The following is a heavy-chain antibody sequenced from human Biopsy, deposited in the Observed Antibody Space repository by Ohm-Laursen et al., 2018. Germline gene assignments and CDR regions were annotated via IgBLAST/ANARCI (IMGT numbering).Heavy chain of an antibody. CDR2: ISTSGSST. CDR3: ARHGDNDYSNFDS. Sequence: GSLRLSCAASGFIFRDYKMNWVRQPPGKGLEWVSSISTSGSSTNYADSVKGRFTMSRDNAEKSLYLQMNSLGVEDTAVYYCARHGDNDYSNFDSWGQGALVTVSS. J-gene: IGHJ4*02. D-gene: IGHD4-11*01. V-gene: IGHV3-21*01. CDR1: GFIFRDYK.